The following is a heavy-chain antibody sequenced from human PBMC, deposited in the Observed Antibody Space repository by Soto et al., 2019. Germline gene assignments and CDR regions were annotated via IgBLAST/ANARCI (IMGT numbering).Heavy chain of an antibody. J-gene: IGHJ5*02. CDR2: IYPGDSDT. Sequence: GESLKISCKGSGYSFTIYWIGWVRQMPGKGLEWMGIIYPGDSDTRNSPSFQGQVTISADKSISTAYLQWSSLKASDTAMYYCARLSYYYDSRGNWFDPWGQGTLVTVSS. CDR1: GYSFTIYW. V-gene: IGHV5-51*01. D-gene: IGHD3-22*01. CDR3: ARLSYYYDSRGNWFDP.